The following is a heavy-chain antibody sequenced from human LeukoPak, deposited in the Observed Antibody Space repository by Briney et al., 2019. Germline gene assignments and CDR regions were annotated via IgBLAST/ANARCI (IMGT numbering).Heavy chain of an antibody. CDR3: ARDCASFTMVRGVISWREVTTDYYYYYMDV. CDR2: IYYSGST. V-gene: IGHV4-59*12. Sequence: SETLSLTCTVSGGSISSYYWSWLRQPPGKGLEWIGDIYYSGSTNYNPSLKSRVTISVDTSKNQFSLKLSSVTAADTAVYYCARDCASFTMVRGVISWREVTTDYYYYYMDVWGKGTTVTVSS. J-gene: IGHJ6*03. CDR1: GGSISSYY. D-gene: IGHD3-10*01.